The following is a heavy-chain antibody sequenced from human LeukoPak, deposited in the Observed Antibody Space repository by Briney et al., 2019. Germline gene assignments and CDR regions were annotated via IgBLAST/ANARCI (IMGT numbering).Heavy chain of an antibody. D-gene: IGHD3-10*01. Sequence: ASVKVSCKASGYAFTRYNFLVLRQAPGQGLEWMGWINPDSGATNYAQKFQGRVTTTWDTSISTAYMELNSLRSDDTAVYYCATGGGYFYDYWGQGTLVTVSS. V-gene: IGHV1-2*02. CDR2: INPDSGAT. CDR1: GYAFTRYN. J-gene: IGHJ4*02. CDR3: ATGGGYFYDY.